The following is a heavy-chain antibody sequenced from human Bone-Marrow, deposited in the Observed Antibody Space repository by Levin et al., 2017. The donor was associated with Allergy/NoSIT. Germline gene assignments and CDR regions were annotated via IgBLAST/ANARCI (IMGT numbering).Heavy chain of an antibody. D-gene: IGHD3-16*02. V-gene: IGHV1-18*01. CDR2: ISAYNGNT. J-gene: IGHJ3*02. Sequence: ASVKVSCKASGYTFTSYGISWVRQAPGQGLEWMGWISAYNGNTNYAQKLQGRVTMTTDTSTSTAYMELRSLRSDDTAVYYCARTHYDYVWGSYRYRRRAGSFDSWGQGTMVTVSS. CDR1: GYTFTSYG. CDR3: ARTHYDYVWGSYRYRRRAGSFDS.